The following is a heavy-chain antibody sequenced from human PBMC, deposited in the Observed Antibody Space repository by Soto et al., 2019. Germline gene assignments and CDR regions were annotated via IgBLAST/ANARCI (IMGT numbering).Heavy chain of an antibody. Sequence: GGSLRLSCAASGFTFSDYYMSWIRQAPGKGLEWVSYISSSGSTIYYADSVKGRFTISRDNAKNSLYLQMNSLRAEDTAVYYCARVYGDYFNYYYYMDVWGKGTTVTVSS. D-gene: IGHD4-17*01. CDR3: ARVYGDYFNYYYYMDV. CDR2: ISSSGSTI. J-gene: IGHJ6*03. V-gene: IGHV3-11*01. CDR1: GFTFSDYY.